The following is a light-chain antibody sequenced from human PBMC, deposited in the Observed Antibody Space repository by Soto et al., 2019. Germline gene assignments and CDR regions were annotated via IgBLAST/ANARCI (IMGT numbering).Light chain of an antibody. V-gene: IGKV1-5*03. CDR3: QHYKDYSWT. Sequence: DIHLTQSPSTLSASVGDRITITCRASQRISRWLAWYQQKPGKAPKLLIYTTSSLESGVPSRFSGSGSGTEFTLTIRSLPPDDFATYYCQHYKDYSWTFGQGTKVEIK. CDR1: QRISRW. CDR2: TTS. J-gene: IGKJ1*01.